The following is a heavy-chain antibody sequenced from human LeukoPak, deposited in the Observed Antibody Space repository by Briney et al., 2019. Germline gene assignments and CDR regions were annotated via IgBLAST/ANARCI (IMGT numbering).Heavy chain of an antibody. CDR2: ISSSGSTI. J-gene: IGHJ6*03. D-gene: IGHD3-10*01. CDR1: GFTFSDYY. Sequence: GGSLRLSCAASGFTFSDYYMSWIRQAPGKGLEWVSYISSSGSTIYYVDSVKGRFTISRDNAKNSLYLQMNSLRAEDTAVYYCAREVRGSGSYYSPDYYYYMDVWGKGTTVTVSS. V-gene: IGHV3-11*01. CDR3: AREVRGSGSYYSPDYYYYMDV.